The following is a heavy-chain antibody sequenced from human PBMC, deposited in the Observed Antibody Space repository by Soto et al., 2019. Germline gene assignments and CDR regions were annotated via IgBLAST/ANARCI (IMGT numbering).Heavy chain of an antibody. V-gene: IGHV3-74*03. CDR2: IDSYGSST. J-gene: IGHJ4*02. Sequence: PGGCLRLSCVASGFTFSSYWMHWVRQVPGKEPVWVSFIDSYGSSTKYADSVRGRFTISRDNAKNTLYLLMNSLRVEDTAVYYCVRGLGNSDHWGQGTLVTVSS. CDR3: VRGLGNSDH. CDR1: GFTFSSYW.